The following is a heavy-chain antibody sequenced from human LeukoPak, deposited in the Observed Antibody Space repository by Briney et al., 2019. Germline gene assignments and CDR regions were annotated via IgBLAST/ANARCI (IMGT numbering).Heavy chain of an antibody. CDR3: ARVGLYCSSTSCYGRRGWFDP. Sequence: SETLSLTCAVYGGSFSGYYWSWIRQPPGKGLEWIGEINHSGSTNYNPSLKSRVTISVETSKNQCSLKLSSVTAADTAVYYCARVGLYCSSTSCYGRRGWFDPWGQGTLVTVSS. J-gene: IGHJ5*02. D-gene: IGHD2-2*01. CDR1: GGSFSGYY. CDR2: INHSGST. V-gene: IGHV4-34*01.